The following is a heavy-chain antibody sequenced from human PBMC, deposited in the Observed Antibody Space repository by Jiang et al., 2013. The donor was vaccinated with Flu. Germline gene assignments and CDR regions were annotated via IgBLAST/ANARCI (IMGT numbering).Heavy chain of an antibody. Sequence: SQTLSLTCAISGDSVSSNSAAWNWIRQSPSRGLEWLGRTYYRSKWYNDYAVSVKSRIAINPDTSKNQFSLQLNSVTPEDTAVYYCARDWGSYDILTGYYATVYGMDVWGQGTTGHRLL. J-gene: IGHJ6*02. D-gene: IGHD3-9*01. CDR2: TYYRSKWYN. CDR1: GDSVSSNSAA. CDR3: ARDWGSYDILTGYYATVYGMDV. V-gene: IGHV6-1*01.